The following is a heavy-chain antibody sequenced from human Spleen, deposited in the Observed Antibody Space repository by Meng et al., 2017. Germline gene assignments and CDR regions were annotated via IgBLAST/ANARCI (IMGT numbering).Heavy chain of an antibody. CDR1: GGIFSNYV. CDR3: ARYYSGWYQGGFDY. CDR2: INAVFGTT. D-gene: IGHD6-19*01. J-gene: IGHJ4*02. Sequence: SVKVSCKALGGIFSNYVIGWVRQAPGQGLEWMGGINAVFGTTNYAQKFQGRVTITTDESTSTVYMELSSLRSEDTAVYYCARYYSGWYQGGFDYWGQGTLVTVSS. V-gene: IGHV1-69*05.